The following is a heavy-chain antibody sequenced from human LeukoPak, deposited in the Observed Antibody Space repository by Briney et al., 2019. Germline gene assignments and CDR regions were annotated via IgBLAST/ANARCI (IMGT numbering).Heavy chain of an antibody. CDR1: GGSFSGYF. V-gene: IGHV4-34*01. CDR3: ARDVDAAGTGWEYYFDY. Sequence: SETLSLTCAVYGGSFSGYFWTWIRQPPGKGLEWIGEINHSGSTNYNPSLKSRVTISVDTSKNQFSLKLSSVTAADTAVYYCARDVDAAGTGWEYYFDYWGQGTLVTVSS. J-gene: IGHJ4*02. D-gene: IGHD6-13*01. CDR2: INHSGST.